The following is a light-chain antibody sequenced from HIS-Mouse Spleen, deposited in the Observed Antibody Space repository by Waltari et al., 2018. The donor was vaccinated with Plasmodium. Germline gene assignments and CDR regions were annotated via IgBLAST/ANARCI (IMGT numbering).Light chain of an antibody. CDR2: EGS. J-gene: IGLJ2*01. V-gene: IGLV2-23*03. CDR3: CSYAGSSTFVV. Sequence: QSALTQPASVSGSPGQSITISCTGTSSDVGRYNLVSWYQQPPGKAPNLMIYEGSKRPSGVSNRFSGSKSGNTASLTISGLQAEDEADYYCCSYAGSSTFVVFGGGTKLTVL. CDR1: SSDVGRYNL.